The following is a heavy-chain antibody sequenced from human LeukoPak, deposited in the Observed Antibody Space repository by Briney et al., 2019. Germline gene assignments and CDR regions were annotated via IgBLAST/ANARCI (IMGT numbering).Heavy chain of an antibody. CDR2: VNPNDGGT. CDR3: ARDLDSSWTGYFQP. V-gene: IGHV1-2*02. D-gene: IGHD6-13*01. CDR1: GYTFTGYY. J-gene: IGHJ1*01. Sequence: ASVTVSCKASGYTFTGYYIHWVRQAPGQGLEWMGWVNPNDGGTNYAQKFQGRVTMTWDTSITTAYMELSSLTSDDTAVYYCARDLDSSWTGYFQPWGQGTLITVSS.